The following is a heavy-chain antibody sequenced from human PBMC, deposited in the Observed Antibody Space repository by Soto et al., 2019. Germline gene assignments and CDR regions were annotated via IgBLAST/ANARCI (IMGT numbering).Heavy chain of an antibody. J-gene: IGHJ4*02. CDR1: GFTFSSYA. D-gene: IGHD5-12*01. CDR2: ISGGGVTT. Sequence: GGSLRLSCAVSGFTFSSYAMSWARQAPGKGLEWVSAISGGGVTTYYADSVKGRFTISRDNSKNTLYLQMNSLRAEDTAVYYCAKEVATIAGGLVDYWGQGTLVTVSS. CDR3: AKEVATIAGGLVDY. V-gene: IGHV3-23*01.